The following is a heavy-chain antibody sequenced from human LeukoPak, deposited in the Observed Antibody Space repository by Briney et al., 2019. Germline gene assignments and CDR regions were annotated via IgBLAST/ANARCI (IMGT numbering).Heavy chain of an antibody. CDR2: IYYSGST. CDR3: ARHSNINWKGDYYFDY. CDR1: GGSISSTSYY. D-gene: IGHD1-1*01. J-gene: IGHJ4*02. Sequence: SETLSLTCTVSGGSISSTSYYWGWVRQPPGKGLEWIGSIYYSGSTYYSPSLKSRVTISVDTSKNQFSLNLSSVTAADTAVYYCARHSNINWKGDYYFDYWGQGTLVTVSS. V-gene: IGHV4-39*01.